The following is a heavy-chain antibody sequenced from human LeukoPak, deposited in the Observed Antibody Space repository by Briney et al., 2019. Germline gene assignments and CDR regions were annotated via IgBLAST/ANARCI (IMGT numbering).Heavy chain of an antibody. CDR3: ARRRYSGSSQHFDY. D-gene: IGHD1-26*01. V-gene: IGHV3-21*01. Sequence: PGGSLRLSCAASGFTFSTYNMNWVRQAPGKGPEWVSSITSSSSYIYYADSVKGRFTISRDNAKNSLYLQMNSLRAEDTAVYYCARRRYSGSSQHFDYWGQGTLVTVSS. CDR2: ITSSSSYI. J-gene: IGHJ4*02. CDR1: GFTFSTYN.